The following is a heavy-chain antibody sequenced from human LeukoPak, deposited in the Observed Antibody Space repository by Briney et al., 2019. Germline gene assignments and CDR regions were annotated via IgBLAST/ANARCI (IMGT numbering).Heavy chain of an antibody. V-gene: IGHV3-23*01. CDR1: GFTFSDYA. J-gene: IGHJ3*02. Sequence: PGGSLRLSCAASGFTFSDYAVSWVRQAPGKGLEWVSAISGSGGSTYYADSVKGRFTISRDNSKNTLYLQMNSLRAEDTAVYYCALNGREVPSGAFDIWGQGTMVTVSS. CDR3: ALNGREVPSGAFDI. CDR2: ISGSGGST. D-gene: IGHD3-16*02.